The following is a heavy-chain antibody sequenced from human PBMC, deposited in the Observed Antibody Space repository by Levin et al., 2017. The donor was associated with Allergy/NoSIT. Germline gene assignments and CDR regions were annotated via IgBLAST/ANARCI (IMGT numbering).Heavy chain of an antibody. V-gene: IGHV3-33*01. CDR3: ASADGSGSGSLYNLYYFDY. CDR1: GFTFSRYG. CDR2: IWYDGSNK. Sequence: GGSLRLSCAASGFTFSRYGMHWVRQAPGKGLEWVAVIWYDGSNKYYADSVKGRFTISRDSSKNTLYLQMNSLRAEDTAVYYCASADGSGSGSLYNLYYFDYWGQGTLVTVSS. D-gene: IGHD3-10*01. J-gene: IGHJ4*02.